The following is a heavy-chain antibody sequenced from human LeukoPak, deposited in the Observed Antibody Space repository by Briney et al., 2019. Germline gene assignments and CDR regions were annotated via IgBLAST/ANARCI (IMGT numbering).Heavy chain of an antibody. J-gene: IGHJ4*02. Sequence: GRSLRLSCAASGFTFSNYGMHWVRQAPGKGLEWVAVIWYDGSNKYYGDSVKGRFTISRDNDKNTMYLQMISLRAEDTAVYYCARGAWKNTVTTSSHWGQGTLVTVSS. D-gene: IGHD4-17*01. CDR1: GFTFSNYG. CDR2: IWYDGSNK. CDR3: ARGAWKNTVTTSSH. V-gene: IGHV3-33*01.